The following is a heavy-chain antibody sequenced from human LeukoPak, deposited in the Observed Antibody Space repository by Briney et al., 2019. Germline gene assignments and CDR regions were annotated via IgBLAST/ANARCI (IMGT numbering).Heavy chain of an antibody. CDR1: GLTFSNYA. J-gene: IGHJ4*02. D-gene: IGHD2-2*01. CDR2: ISGSGGST. V-gene: IGHV3-23*01. Sequence: PGGSLRLSCAVSGLTFSNYAMSWVRQAPGKGLEWVSAISGSGGSTYYADSVKGRFAISRDNSKNTLYLQMNSLRAEDTAVYYCAKPPVVVPAAAYFDYWGQGTLVTVSS. CDR3: AKPPVVVPAAAYFDY.